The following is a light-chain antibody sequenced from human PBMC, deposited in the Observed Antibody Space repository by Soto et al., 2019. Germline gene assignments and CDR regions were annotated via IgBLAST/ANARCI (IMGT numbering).Light chain of an antibody. Sequence: QSALTQPASVSGSPGQSITISCTGTSSDVGGYNYVSWYQRHPGKAPKLMIYDVSNRPSGVSNRFSGSKSGNTASLTISGLQDEEEADYHCSSYASTSIVFGAGTKLTVL. CDR1: SSDVGGYNY. J-gene: IGLJ1*01. CDR3: SSYASTSIV. CDR2: DVS. V-gene: IGLV2-14*01.